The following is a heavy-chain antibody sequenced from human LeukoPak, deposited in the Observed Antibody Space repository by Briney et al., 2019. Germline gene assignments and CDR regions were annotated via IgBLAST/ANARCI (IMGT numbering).Heavy chain of an antibody. CDR1: GDAFTGYY. V-gene: IGHV1-2*02. CDR3: ARSFQAAPVLGDYFDY. J-gene: IGHJ4*02. CDR2: INPNSGGT. Sequence: VASVKVSCKASGDAFTGYYMHWVRQAPGQGLEWMGWINPNSGGTNYAQKFQGRVTMTRDTSISTAYMELSRLRSDDTAVYYCARSFQAAPVLGDYFDYWGQGTLVTVSS.